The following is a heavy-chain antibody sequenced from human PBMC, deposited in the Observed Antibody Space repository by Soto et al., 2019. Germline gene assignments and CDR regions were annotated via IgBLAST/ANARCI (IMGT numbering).Heavy chain of an antibody. V-gene: IGHV1-18*01. Sequence: QVQLVQSGAEVKKPGASVKVSCKASGYTFTSYGISWVRQAPGQGLEWMGWISAYNGNTNYAQKLQGRVTMTTDTPTSTAYMELRSLRSDDTAVYYCARDHPTYSSSWFYYGMDVWGQGTTVTVSS. CDR1: GYTFTSYG. D-gene: IGHD6-13*01. J-gene: IGHJ6*02. CDR2: ISAYNGNT. CDR3: ARDHPTYSSSWFYYGMDV.